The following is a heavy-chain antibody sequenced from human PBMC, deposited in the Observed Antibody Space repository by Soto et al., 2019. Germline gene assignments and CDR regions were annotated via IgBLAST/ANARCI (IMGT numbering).Heavy chain of an antibody. CDR1: GFTFSDYY. Sequence: GVSLRLSCAASGFTFSDYYMSWIRQAPGKGLEWVSYISSSGSTIYYADSVKGRFTISRDNAKNSLYLQMNSLRAEDTAVYYCARALDALYYYMDVWGKGTTVTVSS. V-gene: IGHV3-11*01. D-gene: IGHD2-2*01. CDR3: ARALDALYYYMDV. J-gene: IGHJ6*03. CDR2: ISSSGSTI.